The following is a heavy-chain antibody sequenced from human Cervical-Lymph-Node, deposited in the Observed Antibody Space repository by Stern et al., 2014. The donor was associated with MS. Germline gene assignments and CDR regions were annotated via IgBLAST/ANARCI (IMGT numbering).Heavy chain of an antibody. Sequence: QVQLVQSGAEVKKPGSSVKVSCKASGGTFSNYAISWVRQAPGQGLEWMGGIIPIFGTANYAHKFQGRVTITADESTSTAYMELSSLRSEDTAVYYCARGDTMVRGVITPDYYGMDVWGQGTTVTVSS. CDR1: GGTFSNYA. V-gene: IGHV1-69*01. D-gene: IGHD3-10*01. CDR2: IIPIFGTA. CDR3: ARGDTMVRGVITPDYYGMDV. J-gene: IGHJ6*02.